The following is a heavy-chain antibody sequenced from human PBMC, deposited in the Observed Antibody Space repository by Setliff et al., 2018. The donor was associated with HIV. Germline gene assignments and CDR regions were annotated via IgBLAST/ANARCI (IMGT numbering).Heavy chain of an antibody. D-gene: IGHD4-17*01. J-gene: IGHJ4*02. V-gene: IGHV4-61*05. Sequence: PSETLSLTCTVSGGSISSSSYYWGWIRQPPGKGLEWIGHIYTSGSTNYNPSLKSRVTISVDTSTNQFSLKMKSVTAADSAVYYCARFEVTPVTTRDSWGQGTLVTVSS. CDR3: ARFEVTPVTTRDS. CDR2: IYTSGST. CDR1: GGSISSSSYY.